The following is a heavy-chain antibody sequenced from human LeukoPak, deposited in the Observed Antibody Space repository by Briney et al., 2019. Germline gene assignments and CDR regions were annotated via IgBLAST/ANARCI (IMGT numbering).Heavy chain of an antibody. CDR1: GGSITTSSYY. J-gene: IGHJ2*01. CDR3: ARQSSIAARRTYWYFDL. CDR2: IYYTGGT. V-gene: IGHV4-39*01. D-gene: IGHD6-6*01. Sequence: SETLSLTCSVSGGSITTSSYYWGWIRQPPEKGLEWIGSIYYTGGTYYSPSLKSRVTISVDTSKNQFSLKLSSVTAADTAVYYCARQSSIAARRTYWYFDLWGRGTLVTVSS.